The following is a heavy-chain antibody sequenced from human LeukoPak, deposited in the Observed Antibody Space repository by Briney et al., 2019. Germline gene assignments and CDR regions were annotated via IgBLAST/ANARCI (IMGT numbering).Heavy chain of an antibody. CDR3: ARITMAGNYYYYMDV. CDR1: GGSFSGYY. Sequence: SETLSLTCAVYGGSFSGYYWSWIRQPPGKGLEWIGEINHSGSTNYNPSLKSRVTISVDTSKNQFSLKLSSVTAADTAVYYCARITMAGNYYYYMDVWGKGTTVTVSS. J-gene: IGHJ6*03. CDR2: INHSGST. V-gene: IGHV4-34*01. D-gene: IGHD6-19*01.